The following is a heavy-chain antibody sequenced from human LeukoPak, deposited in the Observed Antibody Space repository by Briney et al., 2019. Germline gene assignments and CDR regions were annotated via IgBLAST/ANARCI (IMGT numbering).Heavy chain of an antibody. Sequence: HPGRSLRLSCAASGFTFSGYGMHWVRQAPGKGLEWVAVIWYDGSKKYYADSVKGRFTISRDNSKNTLYLQMNSLRAEDTAVYYCARLYSSGWYLDYWGQGTLVTVSS. D-gene: IGHD6-19*01. CDR3: ARLYSSGWYLDY. CDR2: IWYDGSKK. J-gene: IGHJ4*02. V-gene: IGHV3-33*01. CDR1: GFTFSGYG.